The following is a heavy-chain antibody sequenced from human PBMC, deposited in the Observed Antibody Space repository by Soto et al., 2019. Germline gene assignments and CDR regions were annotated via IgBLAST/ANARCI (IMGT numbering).Heavy chain of an antibody. CDR1: GYTFTDYG. D-gene: IGHD2-2*01. J-gene: IGHJ5*02. CDR3: ARWCVDSTCYGGVDT. V-gene: IGHV1-3*01. CDR2: INAGNGYT. Sequence: ASVKVSCKASGYTFTDYGIHWVRQAPGQRFEWLGWINAGNGYTKYSQKLQGRATITRDTSASTVYMDLRSLISEDTAVYYCARWCVDSTCYGGVDTWGQETLFTVSS.